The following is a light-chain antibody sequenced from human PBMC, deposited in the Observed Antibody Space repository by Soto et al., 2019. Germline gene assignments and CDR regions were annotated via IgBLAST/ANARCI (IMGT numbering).Light chain of an antibody. CDR1: SSDIGGYNF. V-gene: IGLV2-8*01. CDR3: SSYADTNNLV. CDR2: EVN. J-gene: IGLJ2*01. Sequence: QSVLHQPPSASGSPGQAVTISFTGTSSDIGGYNFVSWYQQHPGKAPKLMIDEVNKRPPGFPDRFSGSKSGKTASLTVSGLQAEDDADYYCSSYADTNNLVFGGGTKVTVL.